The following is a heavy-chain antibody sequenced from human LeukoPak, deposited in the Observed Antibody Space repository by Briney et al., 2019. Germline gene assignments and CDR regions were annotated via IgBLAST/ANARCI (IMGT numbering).Heavy chain of an antibody. V-gene: IGHV3-66*01. CDR2: IYSDANT. D-gene: IGHD6-25*01. CDR1: GFTVSSDY. Sequence: GGSLRLSCAASGFTVSSDYMSWVRQAPGKGLEWVSVIYSDANTYYADSVKGRFAIFRDNSKNTVYLQMNSLRAEDTAVYYCARAAWDYWGQGTLVTVSS. CDR3: ARAAWDY. J-gene: IGHJ4*02.